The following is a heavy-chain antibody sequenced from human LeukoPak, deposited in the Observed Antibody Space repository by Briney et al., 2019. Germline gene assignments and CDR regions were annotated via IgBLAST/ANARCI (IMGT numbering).Heavy chain of an antibody. Sequence: AASVKVSCKAFGYTFTSNYMHWVRQAPGQGLEWMGWINPDSGGTNYAQRFQGRVTMTRDTSISTAYMELRRLRSDDTAVYYCAKDDDILGWGYYYMDVWGKGTTVTISS. D-gene: IGHD3-9*01. CDR1: GYTFTSNY. V-gene: IGHV1-2*02. CDR3: AKDDDILGWGYYYMDV. CDR2: INPDSGGT. J-gene: IGHJ6*03.